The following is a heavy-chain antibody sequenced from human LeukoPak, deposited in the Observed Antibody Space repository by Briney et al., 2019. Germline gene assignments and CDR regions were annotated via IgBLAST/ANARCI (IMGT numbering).Heavy chain of an antibody. CDR3: ARGKTRRGYSYGYGGPFDY. CDR2: INHSGST. D-gene: IGHD5-18*01. V-gene: IGHV4-34*01. J-gene: IGHJ4*02. Sequence: NPSETLSLTCAVYGGSFSGYYWSWIRQPPGKGLEWIGEINHSGSTNYNPSLKSRVTILVDTSKNQFSLKLSSVTAADTAVYYCARGKTRRGYSYGYGGPFDYWGQGTLVTVSS. CDR1: GGSFSGYY.